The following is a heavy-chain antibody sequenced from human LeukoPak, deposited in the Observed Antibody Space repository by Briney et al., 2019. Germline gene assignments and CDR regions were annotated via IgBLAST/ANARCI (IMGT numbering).Heavy chain of an antibody. CDR3: ARTYYDILTGYNPYFDY. Sequence: GASVKVSCKASGGTFSSYAISWVRQAPGQGLEWMGGIIPIFGTANYAQKFQGRVTITADKSTTTAYMELSSLRSEDTAVYYCARTYYDILTGYNPYFDYWGQGTLVTVSS. D-gene: IGHD3-9*01. CDR1: GGTFSSYA. V-gene: IGHV1-69*06. J-gene: IGHJ4*02. CDR2: IIPIFGTA.